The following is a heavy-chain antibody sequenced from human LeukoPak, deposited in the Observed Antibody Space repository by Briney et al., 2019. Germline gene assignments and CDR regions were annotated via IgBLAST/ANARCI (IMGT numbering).Heavy chain of an antibody. Sequence: PSETLSLTCTVSGGSISSYYWSWIRQPPGKGLEWIGYIYDTGSTNYNPSLKSRVTISLDTSKNQFSLKLSSVTAADTAVYYCARRNARDGYKDFDYWVQGTLVTVSS. CDR3: ARRNARDGYKDFDY. D-gene: IGHD5-24*01. J-gene: IGHJ4*02. CDR2: IYDTGST. V-gene: IGHV4-59*08. CDR1: GGSISSYY.